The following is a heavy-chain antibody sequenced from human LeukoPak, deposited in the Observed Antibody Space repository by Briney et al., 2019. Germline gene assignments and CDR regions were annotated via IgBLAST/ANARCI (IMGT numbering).Heavy chain of an antibody. CDR1: GFTVSSTY. CDR3: ARQAPYYYDNTGYPRPLFDI. CDR2: IQSGGNT. J-gene: IGHJ3*02. D-gene: IGHD3-22*01. V-gene: IGHV3-66*04. Sequence: GGSLRLSCAASGFTVSSTYMSWVRQPPGKGLEWVSLIQSGGNTYYADSVKGRFSISRDNSENTVSLQMNSLRVEDTAVYYCARQAPYYYDNTGYPRPLFDIWGQGTRVTVSS.